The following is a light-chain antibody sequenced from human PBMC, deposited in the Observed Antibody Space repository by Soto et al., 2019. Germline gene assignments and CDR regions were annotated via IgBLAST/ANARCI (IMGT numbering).Light chain of an antibody. CDR1: QSVSTN. J-gene: IGKJ1*01. CDR3: QQYNNWPPWT. CDR2: GAS. V-gene: IGKV3-15*01. Sequence: ETVMTQSPATLSVSPGDAATLSCRASQSVSTNLAWYQQKPGQAPRLLIYGASTRATGIPARFSGSGSGTEFTLTISSLKSEDFAVYHCQQYNNWPPWTFGQGTKVEIK.